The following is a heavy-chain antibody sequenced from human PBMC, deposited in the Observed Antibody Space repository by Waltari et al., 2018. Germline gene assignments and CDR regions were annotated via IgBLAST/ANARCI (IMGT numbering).Heavy chain of an antibody. D-gene: IGHD3-22*01. V-gene: IGHV3-20*04. CDR1: GFTFDDYG. CDR3: ARGGDSSWPR. J-gene: IGHJ4*02. CDR2: IKWKGDKG. Sequence: VESGGGVIRPGGSLRLSCEASGFTFDDYGMGWVRQGPGKGLEGIACIKWKGDKGAYGDAVRGRFIISRDNAKNLLYLQMNTVGLDDTALYYCARGGDSSWPRWGQGTLVTVSA.